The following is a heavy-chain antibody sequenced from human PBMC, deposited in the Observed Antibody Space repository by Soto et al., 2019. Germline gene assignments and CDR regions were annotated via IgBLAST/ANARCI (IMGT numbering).Heavy chain of an antibody. CDR1: GYSFTSYW. D-gene: IGHD5-12*01. CDR3: ARHRAGYSGYDLYYYYGMDV. CDR2: IYPGDSDT. J-gene: IGHJ6*02. V-gene: IGHV5-51*01. Sequence: GESLKISCKGSGYSFTSYWIGWVRQMPGKGLEWMGIIYPGDSDTRYSPSFQGQVTISADKSISTAYLQWSSLKASDTAMYYCARHRAGYSGYDLYYYYGMDVWGQGTTVTVSS.